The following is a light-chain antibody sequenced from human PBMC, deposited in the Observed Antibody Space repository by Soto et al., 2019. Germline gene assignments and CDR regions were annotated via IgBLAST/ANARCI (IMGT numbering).Light chain of an antibody. J-gene: IGKJ1*01. CDR3: QQFHNWPRT. V-gene: IGKV3-15*01. CDR1: QSMGSN. CDR2: GAS. Sequence: EIVMTHSPATMSVSPGERATLSFSSSQSMGSNVAWYQQKPGQAPRLLIYGASTRAAGIPARFSGSGSGTEFTLTITSLQSEDFAVYYCQQFHNWPRTFGQGTKVDIK.